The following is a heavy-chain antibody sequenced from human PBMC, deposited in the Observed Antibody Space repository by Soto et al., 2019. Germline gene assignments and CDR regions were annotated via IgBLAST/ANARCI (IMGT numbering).Heavy chain of an antibody. D-gene: IGHD6-19*01. CDR2: ISSSSSTI. CDR3: ARAGYSSGWYSTSWHHGMAV. Sequence: FTFSSYSMNWVRQAPGKGLEWVSYISSSSSTIYYADSVKGRFTISRDNAKNSLYLQMNSLRDEDTAVYYCARAGYSSGWYSTSWHHGMAVWGQVATATVTS. J-gene: IGHJ6*02. V-gene: IGHV3-48*02. CDR1: FTFSSYS.